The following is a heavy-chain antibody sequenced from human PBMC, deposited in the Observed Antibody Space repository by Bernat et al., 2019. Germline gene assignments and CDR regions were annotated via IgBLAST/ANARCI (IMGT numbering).Heavy chain of an antibody. V-gene: IGHV4-31*03. J-gene: IGHJ5*02. CDR3: AREQLLTGWGNWFDP. D-gene: IGHD3-9*01. CDR2: IYYSGST. CDR1: GGSISSGGYY. Sequence: QVQLQESGPGLVKPSQTPSLTCTVSGGSISSGGYYWSWIRQHPGKGLEWIGYIYYSGSTYYNPSLKSRVTISVDTSKNQFSLKLSSVTAADTAVYYCAREQLLTGWGNWFDPWGQGTLVTVSS.